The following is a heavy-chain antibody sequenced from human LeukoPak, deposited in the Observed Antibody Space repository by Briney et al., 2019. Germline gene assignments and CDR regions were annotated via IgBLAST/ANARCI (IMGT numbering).Heavy chain of an antibody. CDR1: GYTFTSYY. J-gene: IGHJ4*02. CDR3: ARAVPGYFDY. V-gene: IGHV1-46*01. CDR2: INPSGGST. Sequence: GASVKVSCKASGYTFTSYYMHWVRQAPGQGLEWMGIINPSGGSTSYAQKFQSRVTITTDTSTSTVYMGLSSLRSEDTAVYYCARAVPGYFDYWGEGALVTVSS. D-gene: IGHD6-19*01.